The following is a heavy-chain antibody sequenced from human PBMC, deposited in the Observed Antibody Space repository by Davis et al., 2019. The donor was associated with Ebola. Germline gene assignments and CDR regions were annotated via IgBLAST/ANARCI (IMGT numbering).Heavy chain of an antibody. V-gene: IGHV3-23*01. D-gene: IGHD5-18*01. J-gene: IGHJ4*02. CDR1: GFTFRNYA. CDR2: ISGTGDNT. Sequence: PGGSLRLSCVASGFTFRNYAISWVRQAPGEGLEWVAGISGTGDNTYYADSVKGRFTISRDNSRNSLSLQMNSLRGDDTAIYYCAKREGYGQVDHWGQGTLVTVSS. CDR3: AKREGYGQVDH.